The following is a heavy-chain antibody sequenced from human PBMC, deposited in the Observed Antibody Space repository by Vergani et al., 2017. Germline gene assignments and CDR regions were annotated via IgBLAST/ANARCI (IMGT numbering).Heavy chain of an antibody. CDR2: IIPILGTA. CDR1: GGTFSSYA. D-gene: IGHD3-3*01. Sequence: QVQLVQSGAEVKKPGSSVKVSCKASGGTFSSYAISWVRQAPGQGLEWMGRIIPILGTANYAQKFPGRVTITAAETTSTAYMELSSLRSKETAVDYCATYVLRFLEWLPNEFDYWGQGTLVTVSS. CDR3: ATYVLRFLEWLPNEFDY. J-gene: IGHJ4*02. V-gene: IGHV1-69*11.